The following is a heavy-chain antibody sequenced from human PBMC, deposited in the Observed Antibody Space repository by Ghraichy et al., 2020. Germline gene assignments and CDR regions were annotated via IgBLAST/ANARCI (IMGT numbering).Heavy chain of an antibody. Sequence: GESLNISCAASGFTFSNFALNWVRQAPGKGLEWISYTRTSSDIYYADSVKGRFTISRDNAKNSLYLQMNSLRDEDTALYYCSRDSESTGGNLIFHYWGQGTLVTVSS. V-gene: IGHV3-48*02. J-gene: IGHJ4*02. CDR1: GFTFSNFA. CDR3: SRDSESTGGNLIFHY. CDR2: TRTSSDI. D-gene: IGHD4-23*01.